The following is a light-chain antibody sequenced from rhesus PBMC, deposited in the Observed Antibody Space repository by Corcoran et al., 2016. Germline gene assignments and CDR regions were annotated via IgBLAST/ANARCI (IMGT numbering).Light chain of an antibody. V-gene: IGKV1-22*01. CDR1: QSISSW. CDR3: QQYSSSPPWT. CDR2: EAS. J-gene: IGKJ1*01. Sequence: DIQMTQSPSSLSASVGDTVTITCRASQSISSWLAWYQQNPGKAPKLLIYEASSLQSGVPSRLSGSGYVTYFTLTIRSMQSEDCATYYCQQYSSSPPWTFGQRTKVEIK.